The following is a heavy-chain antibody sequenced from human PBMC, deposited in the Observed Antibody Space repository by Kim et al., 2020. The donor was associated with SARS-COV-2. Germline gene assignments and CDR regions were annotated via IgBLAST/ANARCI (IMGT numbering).Heavy chain of an antibody. V-gene: IGHV3-7*01. CDR2: IKQDGGET. Sequence: GGSLRLSCAASGFTFADYWMSWVRQAPGKGLEWVANIKQDGGETYYVDSVKGRFTISRDNAKSSLYLQMNSLRVEDTALYYCARGWLQPYLEKYYFDSWGRGTLVTVSS. J-gene: IGHJ4*02. CDR1: GFTFADYW. CDR3: ARGWLQPYLEKYYFDS. D-gene: IGHD5-18*01.